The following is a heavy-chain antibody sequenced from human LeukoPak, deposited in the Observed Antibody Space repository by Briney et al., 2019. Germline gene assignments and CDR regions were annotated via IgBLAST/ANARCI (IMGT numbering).Heavy chain of an antibody. D-gene: IGHD3-9*01. J-gene: IGHJ4*02. Sequence: GGSLRLSCAASGFTFSNFDMGWVRQAPGKGLEWVSYISSGSSSIYYADSVKGRFTISRDNAENSLYLQMNSLRDEDTAVYYCARGRATGRSGGDYWGQGTLVTVSS. CDR2: ISSGSSSI. V-gene: IGHV3-48*02. CDR1: GFTFSNFD. CDR3: ARGRATGRSGGDY.